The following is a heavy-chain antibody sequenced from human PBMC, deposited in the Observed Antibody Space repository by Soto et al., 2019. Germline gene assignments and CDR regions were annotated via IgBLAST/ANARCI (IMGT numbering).Heavy chain of an antibody. Sequence: HPGGSLRLSCAASRFTFGSYWMSWVRQAPGKGLEWVANIKQDGSERYYVDSVKGRFTVSRDNTKNSLYLQMNSLRAGDTAVYFCARVAYGNVWILDYWGPGSLVTVSS. D-gene: IGHD3-10*01. CDR1: RFTFGSYW. CDR2: IKQDGSER. V-gene: IGHV3-7*01. CDR3: ARVAYGNVWILDY. J-gene: IGHJ4*01.